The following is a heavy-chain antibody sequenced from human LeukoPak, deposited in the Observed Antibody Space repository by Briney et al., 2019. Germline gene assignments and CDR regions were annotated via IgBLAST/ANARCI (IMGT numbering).Heavy chain of an antibody. D-gene: IGHD3-22*01. Sequence: GGSLRLSCAASGFTFSSYAMTWVRQAPGKGLEWGSAISASGGSTYYADSVKGQFTISRDNSQITLSLQMNSLRAEDTAIYYCAKYFYYDSSAYCYFDYWGQGTLVTVSS. V-gene: IGHV3-23*01. CDR2: ISASGGST. J-gene: IGHJ4*02. CDR1: GFTFSSYA. CDR3: AKYFYYDSSAYCYFDY.